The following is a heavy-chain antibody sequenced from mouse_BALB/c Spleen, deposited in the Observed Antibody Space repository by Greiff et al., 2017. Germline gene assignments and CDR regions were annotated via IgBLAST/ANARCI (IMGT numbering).Heavy chain of an antibody. CDR3: ASATYYGNYGPWAY. CDR2: IDPENGNT. D-gene: IGHD2-10*01. CDR1: GFNIKDYY. Sequence: EVQLQESGAELVRPGALVKLSCKASGFNIKDYYMHWVKQRPEQGLEWIGWIDPENGNTIYDPKFQGKASITADTSSNTAYLQLSSLTSEDTAVYYCASATYYGNYGPWAYWGQGTLVTVSA. J-gene: IGHJ3*01. V-gene: IGHV14-1*02.